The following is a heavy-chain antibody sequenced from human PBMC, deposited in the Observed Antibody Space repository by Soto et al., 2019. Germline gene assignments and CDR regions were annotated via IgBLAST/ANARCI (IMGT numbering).Heavy chain of an antibody. CDR3: AKFSRTEDSNLN. V-gene: IGHV3-23*01. Sequence: AGGSLRLSCAASGFTFSIYAMTWVRQAPGKGLEWVSAIVVSGGSTYYADSVKGRFTISRDNSKNTLYLQMNSLRAEDTAVYYCAKFSRTEDSNLNWGQGTLLTVSS. CDR1: GFTFSIYA. D-gene: IGHD1-1*01. J-gene: IGHJ4*02. CDR2: IVVSGGST.